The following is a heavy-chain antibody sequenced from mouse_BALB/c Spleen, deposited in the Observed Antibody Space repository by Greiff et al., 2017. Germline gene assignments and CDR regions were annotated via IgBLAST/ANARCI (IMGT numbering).Heavy chain of an antibody. CDR3: ARDARADYRYGWFAY. CDR1: GFTFSDFY. D-gene: IGHD2-14*01. Sequence: EVNVVESGGGLVQPGGSLRLSCATSGFTFSDFYMEWVRQPPGKRLEWIAASRNKANDYTTEYSASVKGRFIVSRDTSQSILYLQMKALRAEDTAIYYCARDARADYRYGWFAYWGQGTLVTVSA. CDR2: SRNKANDYTT. J-gene: IGHJ3*01. V-gene: IGHV7-1*02.